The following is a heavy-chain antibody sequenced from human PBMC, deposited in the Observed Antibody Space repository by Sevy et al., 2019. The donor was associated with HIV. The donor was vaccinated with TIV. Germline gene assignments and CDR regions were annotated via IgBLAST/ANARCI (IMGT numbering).Heavy chain of an antibody. CDR1: GFTFSNAW. CDR2: IKSKIDGGTT. Sequence: GGSLRLSCAASGFTFSNAWMSWVRQAPGKGLEWVGRIKSKIDGGTTDYAAPVKGRFIISRDDSKNTLYLQMSSLKSAETAVYYCITDPGYSGYDEEVINYYYYGMDVWGQGTTVTVSS. CDR3: ITDPGYSGYDEEVINYYYYGMDV. D-gene: IGHD5-12*01. V-gene: IGHV3-15*01. J-gene: IGHJ6*02.